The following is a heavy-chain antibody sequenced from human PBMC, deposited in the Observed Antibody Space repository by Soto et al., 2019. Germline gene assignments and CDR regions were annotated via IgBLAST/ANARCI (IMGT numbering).Heavy chain of an antibody. CDR1: GCSISSSSYN. CDR2: IYYSGST. J-gene: IGHJ4*02. Sequence: PSETLSLTYNISGCSISSSSYNWRWIRQPPGKGLEWIGSIYYSGSTYYNPSLNSRVTISVDTSKNQFSLKLSSVTAADTAVYYCARHGMDYYDSSGYYYSPYYFDYWGQGTLVTVS. CDR3: ARHGMDYYDSSGYYYSPYYFDY. D-gene: IGHD3-22*01. V-gene: IGHV4-39*01.